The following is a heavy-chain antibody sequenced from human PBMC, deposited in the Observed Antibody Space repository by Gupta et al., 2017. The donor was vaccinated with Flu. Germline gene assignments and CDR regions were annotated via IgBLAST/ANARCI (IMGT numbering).Heavy chain of an antibody. CDR1: DEN. Sequence: DENMGWIRQVPGKGLEWVSYLNSRGTDISYADPVKGRFTISRDNAKNLLYLQLNSLRAEXTAVYFCAREPQRGDYYNFDHWGQGALVTVSS. CDR3: AREPQRGDYYNFDH. D-gene: IGHD3-22*01. CDR2: LNSRGTDI. J-gene: IGHJ4*02. V-gene: IGHV3-11*01.